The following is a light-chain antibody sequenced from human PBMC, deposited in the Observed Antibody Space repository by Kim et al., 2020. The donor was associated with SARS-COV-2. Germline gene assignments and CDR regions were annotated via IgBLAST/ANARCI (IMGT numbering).Light chain of an antibody. CDR2: GTS. CDR3: QQYNDWPYT. J-gene: IGKJ2*01. V-gene: IGKV3-15*01. Sequence: SVSPGERVTLSGGASQSVSSKLAWYHQKPGQAPRLLIYGTSTRATDIPARFSGSGSGTEFTLTISSLQSEDFAVYYCQQYNDWPYTFGQGTKLEI. CDR1: QSVSSK.